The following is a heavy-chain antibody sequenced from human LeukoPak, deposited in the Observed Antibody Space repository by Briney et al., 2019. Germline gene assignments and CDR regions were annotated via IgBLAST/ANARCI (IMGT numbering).Heavy chain of an antibody. CDR3: ARDRRELDY. D-gene: IGHD1-26*01. Sequence: GGSLRLSCGASGFTFSSYDMNWVRQAPGKGLEWLSYISGSGNTIYYADSVKGRFTISSDNAKNSLYLQMNSLRAEDTAVYYCARDRRELDYWGQGTLVTVSS. CDR1: GFTFSSYD. CDR2: ISGSGNTI. V-gene: IGHV3-48*03. J-gene: IGHJ4*02.